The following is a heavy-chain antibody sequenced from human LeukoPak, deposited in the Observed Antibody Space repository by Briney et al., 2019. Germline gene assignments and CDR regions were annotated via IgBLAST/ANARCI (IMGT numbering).Heavy chain of an antibody. CDR1: GFTFSDYY. V-gene: IGHV3-11*01. D-gene: IGHD3-9*01. CDR3: TTAPLPLRYFDWEPDY. J-gene: IGHJ4*02. Sequence: GGSLRLSCAASGFTFSDYYMSWIRQAPGKGLEWVSYIGGDGSGKNYADSVKGRFTSSRDNAQNFMYLQMDSLRAEDTAVYYCTTAPLPLRYFDWEPDYWGQGTLVTVSS. CDR2: IGGDGSGK.